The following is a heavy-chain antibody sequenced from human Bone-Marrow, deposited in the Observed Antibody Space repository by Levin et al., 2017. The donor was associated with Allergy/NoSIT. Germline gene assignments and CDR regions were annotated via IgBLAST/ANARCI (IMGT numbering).Heavy chain of an antibody. Sequence: SQTLSLTCAVSGGSLTNGDYYWSWIRQSPGKGLEWIGYIYYSGSTYYNPSLKSRVLISIDTSENQFSLKLKSVTAADTAVYFCARAAYYAFVWGSFRFFDHWGQGSLVTVAS. CDR3: ARAAYYAFVWGSFRFFDH. CDR2: IYYSGST. CDR1: GGSLTNGDYY. D-gene: IGHD3-16*02. V-gene: IGHV4-30-4*01. J-gene: IGHJ4*02.